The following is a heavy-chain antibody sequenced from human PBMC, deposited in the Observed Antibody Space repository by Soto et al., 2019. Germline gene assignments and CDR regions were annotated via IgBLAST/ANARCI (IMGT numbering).Heavy chain of an antibody. Sequence: GGSLRLSCVASEFSSRIYWMTWVRQAPGKGLEWVASIKPDGSEKYYLDSVKGRFTISRDNAKNSLYLQMNSLRVEDTAVYYCARGSVLGGSEDSGMDVWGQGTTVTVSS. CDR3: ARGSVLGGSEDSGMDV. V-gene: IGHV3-7*03. CDR1: EFSSRIYW. CDR2: IKPDGSEK. D-gene: IGHD1-26*01. J-gene: IGHJ6*02.